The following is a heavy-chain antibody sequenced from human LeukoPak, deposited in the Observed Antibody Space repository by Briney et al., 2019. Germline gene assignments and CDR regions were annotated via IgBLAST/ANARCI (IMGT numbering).Heavy chain of an antibody. D-gene: IGHD1-26*01. Sequence: SETLSLTGTVSGGPVSSSSYYWGWVRQSPEKELECIGTIYYAGDTYYNPSLESRLTISVDTSKNRFSLKLRSVTAADTAVYDSATWVSGTHSQITNWSQGSLVTVSS. J-gene: IGHJ4*02. CDR1: GGPVSSSSYY. CDR2: IYYAGDT. CDR3: ATWVSGTHSQITN. V-gene: IGHV4-39*01.